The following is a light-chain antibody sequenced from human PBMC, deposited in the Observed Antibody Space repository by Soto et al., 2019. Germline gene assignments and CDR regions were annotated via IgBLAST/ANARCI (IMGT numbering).Light chain of an antibody. J-gene: IGKJ1*01. CDR3: QQTYSTPWT. CDR1: QSSSSY. V-gene: IGKV1-39*01. CDR2: AAS. Sequence: DIQMTQSPSSLSASVGDRVTITCRASQSSSSYLNWYQQKPGKAPKLLIYAASSLQSVVPSRCSGSGSGTDFTVTISSLQPEDFATYYCQQTYSTPWTFGQGTKVEIK.